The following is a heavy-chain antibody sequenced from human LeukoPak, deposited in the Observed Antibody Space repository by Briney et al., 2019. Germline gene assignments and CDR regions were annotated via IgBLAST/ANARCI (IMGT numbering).Heavy chain of an antibody. CDR3: TRENGAFSPFGY. J-gene: IGHJ4*02. D-gene: IGHD2-8*01. CDR2: VSLTGLT. V-gene: IGHV4-4*02. Sequence: SETLSLPCGVSGGSITRTNWWSWVRQPPGQGLEWIGEVSLTGLTNYNPSLSSRVIMALDTSKNHLSLNLTSVTAADTAVYYCTRENGAFSPFGYWGQGTLVTVPS. CDR1: GGSITRTNW.